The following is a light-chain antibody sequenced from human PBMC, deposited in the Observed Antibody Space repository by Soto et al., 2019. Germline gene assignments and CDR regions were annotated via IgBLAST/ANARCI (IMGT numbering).Light chain of an antibody. V-gene: IGKV1-39*01. Sequence: DIQMTQSPSSLSASVGDRVTITCRASQSISSYLNWYQQKPGKAPKLLIYAASSLQSGVPSRFSGSGSGTDFTLTISSLQPEDFATYYCQPSYSTLWTFGQGTKMDIK. CDR2: AAS. CDR1: QSISSY. CDR3: QPSYSTLWT. J-gene: IGKJ1*01.